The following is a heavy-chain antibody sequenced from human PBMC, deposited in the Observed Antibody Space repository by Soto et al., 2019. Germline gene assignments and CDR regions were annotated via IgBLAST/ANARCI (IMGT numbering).Heavy chain of an antibody. CDR1: GFTCNSYS. Sequence: QVPLVESGGGVVQPGRSLRLSCEASGFTCNSYSMHWVRQAPGEGLVWVAIISSDGTHKYYADSVKGRFTISRDNSKKTLYLQMNSLRIEDTAVYYCARDWGDQGFGLDYWGQGTVLIVSS. CDR2: ISSDGTHK. CDR3: ARDWGDQGFGLDY. V-gene: IGHV3-30-3*01. J-gene: IGHJ4*02. D-gene: IGHD3-16*01.